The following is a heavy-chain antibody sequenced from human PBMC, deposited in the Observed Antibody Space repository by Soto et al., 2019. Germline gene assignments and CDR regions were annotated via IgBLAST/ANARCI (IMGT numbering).Heavy chain of an antibody. CDR1: GFTFSSYA. Sequence: PGGSLRLSCAASGFTFSSYAMSWVRQAPGKGLEWVSAISGSGGSTYYADSVKGRFTISRDNSKNTLYLQMNSLRAEDTAVYYCAKGFRYSSGWFLPFEYWGQGTLVTVS. CDR2: ISGSGGST. V-gene: IGHV3-23*01. D-gene: IGHD6-19*01. CDR3: AKGFRYSSGWFLPFEY. J-gene: IGHJ4*02.